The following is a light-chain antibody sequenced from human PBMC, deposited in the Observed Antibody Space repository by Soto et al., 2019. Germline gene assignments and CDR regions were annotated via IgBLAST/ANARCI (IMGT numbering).Light chain of an antibody. Sequence: QSVLTQPRSVSRAPGQSVAISCTGTSSDVGGYDYVSWFQQHPGKAPKLMIYDVSKRPSGVPDRFSGSKSGNTASLTISGLQAEDEADYYCCSYAGSTYVFGNGTKVTVL. J-gene: IGLJ1*01. CDR2: DVS. CDR1: SSDVGGYDY. CDR3: CSYAGSTYV. V-gene: IGLV2-11*01.